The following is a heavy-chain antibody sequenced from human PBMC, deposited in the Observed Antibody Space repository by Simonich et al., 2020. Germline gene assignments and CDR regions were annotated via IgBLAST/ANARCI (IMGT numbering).Heavy chain of an antibody. Sequence: QVQLQQWCAGLLKPSETLSLTCAVYGGSFSGYSWSWIRQPPGKGLEWIGEINHSGSTNYNPSLKIRVTISVDTSKNQFSLKLSSVTAADTAVYYCARGLIGGSYYYWGQGTLVTVSS. CDR3: ARGLIGGSYYY. V-gene: IGHV4-34*01. J-gene: IGHJ4*02. CDR1: GGSFSGYS. D-gene: IGHD1-26*01. CDR2: INHSGST.